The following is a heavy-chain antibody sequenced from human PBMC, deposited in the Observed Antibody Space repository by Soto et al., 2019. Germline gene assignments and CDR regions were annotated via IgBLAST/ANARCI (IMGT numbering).Heavy chain of an antibody. D-gene: IGHD2-15*01. J-gene: IGHJ5*02. Sequence: PSETLSLTCTVSGGSISSYYWSWIRQPAGKGLEWIGRIYTSGSTNYNPSLKSRVTMSVDTSKNQFSLKLSSVTAADTAVYYCARDNSIVVVAANWFDPWGQGTLVTVSS. CDR2: IYTSGST. CDR3: ARDNSIVVVAANWFDP. CDR1: GGSISSYY. V-gene: IGHV4-4*07.